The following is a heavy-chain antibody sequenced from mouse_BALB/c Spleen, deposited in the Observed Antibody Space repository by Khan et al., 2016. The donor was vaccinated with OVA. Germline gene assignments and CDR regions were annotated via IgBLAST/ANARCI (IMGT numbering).Heavy chain of an antibody. J-gene: IGHJ2*01. CDR3: NALLREKYYDY. D-gene: IGHD1-1*01. Sequence: VQLQQSGAELVRSGASVKLSCTASGFNIKDYYMHWVKQRPEQGLEWIGWIDPENGDTEYAPKFQGKATMTADTSSNTAYLQLSSLTSEDTAVYYCNALLREKYYDYWGQGTTITVSA. V-gene: IGHV14-4*02. CDR1: GFNIKDYY. CDR2: IDPENGDT.